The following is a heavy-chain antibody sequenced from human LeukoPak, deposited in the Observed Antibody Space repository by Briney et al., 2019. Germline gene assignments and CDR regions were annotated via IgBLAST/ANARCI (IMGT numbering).Heavy chain of an antibody. CDR3: ATQYLTRHDVECYFEF. J-gene: IGHJ4*02. CDR1: GVTFNSYG. V-gene: IGHV3-30*03. CDR2: ITFDGANR. Sequence: GGSLRLSCAASGVTFNSYGMRWVRQARGKGLGWVAVITFDGANRYYADSVKGRFTISRDNSKNMLYLEMNSLTNEDSAVYYCATQYLTRHDVECYFEFWGQGTLVTVSS. D-gene: IGHD2-2*01.